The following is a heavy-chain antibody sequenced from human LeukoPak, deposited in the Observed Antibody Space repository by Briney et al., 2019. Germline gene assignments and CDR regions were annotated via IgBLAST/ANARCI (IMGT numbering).Heavy chain of an antibody. J-gene: IGHJ4*02. CDR2: ISYDGSNK. V-gene: IGHV3-30*04. Sequence: GGSLRLSCAASGFTFSSYAMHWVRQAPGKGLEWVAVISYDGSNKYYADSVKGRFTISRDKSKNTLYLQMNSLRAEDTAVYYCAREEQLVLDYWGQGTLVTVSS. CDR3: AREEQLVLDY. D-gene: IGHD6-13*01. CDR1: GFTFSSYA.